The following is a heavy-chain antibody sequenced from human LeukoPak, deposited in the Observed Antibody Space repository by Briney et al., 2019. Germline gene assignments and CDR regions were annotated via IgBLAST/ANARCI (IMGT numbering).Heavy chain of an antibody. V-gene: IGHV3-48*01. D-gene: IGHD4-17*01. CDR3: GRDPNGDYIGAFDM. CDR1: GFTFSSYS. CDR2: ISSSSSTI. J-gene: IGHJ3*02. Sequence: PGGSLRLSCAASGFTFSSYSMNWVRQAPGKGLEWVSYISSSSSTIYYADSVKDRFTISRDNSKNTLYLQMNSLRAEDTAVYYCGRDPNGDYIGAFDMWGQGTVVTVSS.